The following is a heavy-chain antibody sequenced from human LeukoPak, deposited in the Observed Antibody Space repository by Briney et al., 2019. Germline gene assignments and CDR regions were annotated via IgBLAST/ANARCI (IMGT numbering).Heavy chain of an antibody. V-gene: IGHV3-21*06. CDR3: LRGDRRDY. CDR2: IDSSGGYM. Sequence: GGSLTLSCTASGFTFGDYAISWVRQAPGKGLEWVSSIDSSGGYMFYADSVKGRFIISTDNAKDSIYLQMNSLRVEDTAVYYCLRGDRRDYWGQGTLVTVSS. J-gene: IGHJ4*02. CDR1: GFTFGDYA.